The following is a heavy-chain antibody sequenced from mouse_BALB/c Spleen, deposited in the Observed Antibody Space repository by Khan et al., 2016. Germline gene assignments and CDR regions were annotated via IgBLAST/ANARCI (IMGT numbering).Heavy chain of an antibody. V-gene: IGHV6-6*01. CDR3: RAVDFDD. Sequence: EVKLEESGGGLVQPGGSMKLSCAASGFTFSDAWMDWVRPSPEKGLEWVADIRSKANNHATYSALSVTGRFTISRDDSKSSGERQMNSVRPEDTGSDYCRAVDFDDWGQGTTLTGSS. D-gene: IGHD3-3*01. CDR2: IRSKANNHAT. CDR1: GFTFSDAW. J-gene: IGHJ2*01.